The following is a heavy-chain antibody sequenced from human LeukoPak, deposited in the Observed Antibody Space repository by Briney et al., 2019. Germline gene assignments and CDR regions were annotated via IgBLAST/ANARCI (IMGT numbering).Heavy chain of an antibody. Sequence: MPSETLSLTCTASGGTISSYYWSWIRQPPGKGLEWVGYIYYSGSTNYNPSLKSRVTISVDTSKNQFSLKLSSVTAADTAVYYCARSHSVWTSFDYWGQGTLVTVSS. V-gene: IGHV4-59*01. D-gene: IGHD3/OR15-3a*01. CDR3: ARSHSVWTSFDY. CDR1: GGTISSYY. CDR2: IYYSGST. J-gene: IGHJ4*02.